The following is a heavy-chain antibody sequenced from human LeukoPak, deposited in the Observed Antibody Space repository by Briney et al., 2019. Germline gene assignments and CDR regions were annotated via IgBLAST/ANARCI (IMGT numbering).Heavy chain of an antibody. CDR2: IIPIFGTA. D-gene: IGHD2-15*01. Sequence: SVKVSCKASGGTFSSYAISWVRQAPGQGLEWMGGIIPIFGTANYAQKFQGRVTITADKSTSTAYMELSSLRSEDTAVYYCARSESEIPLTPNYCSGGSCYYYYYYMDVWGKGTTVTVSS. CDR1: GGTFSSYA. V-gene: IGHV1-69*06. J-gene: IGHJ6*03. CDR3: ARSESEIPLTPNYCSGGSCYYYYYYMDV.